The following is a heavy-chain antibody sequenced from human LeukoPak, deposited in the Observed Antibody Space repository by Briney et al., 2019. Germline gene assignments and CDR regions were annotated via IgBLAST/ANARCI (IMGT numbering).Heavy chain of an antibody. CDR2: IYTSGST. D-gene: IGHD1-26*01. CDR1: GGSISSYY. Sequence: PSETLSLTCTVSGGSISSYYWSWIRQPAGKGLEWIGRIYTSGSTNYNPSLKSRVTMSVDTPKNQFSLKLSSVTAADTAVYYCARNSGSYYLNWFDPWGQGTLVTVSS. J-gene: IGHJ5*02. V-gene: IGHV4-4*07. CDR3: ARNSGSYYLNWFDP.